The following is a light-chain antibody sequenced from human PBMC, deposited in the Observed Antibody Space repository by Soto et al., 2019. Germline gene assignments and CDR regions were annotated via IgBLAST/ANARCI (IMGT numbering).Light chain of an antibody. Sequence: EIVMTQSPATLSVSPGERASLSCRASQSVSSYLAWYQQKPGQAPRLLFYGASARATGIPARFSGSGSGTEFTLTINILQSEDFAVYYCQQYNKWPWTFGQGTKVEIK. CDR3: QQYNKWPWT. J-gene: IGKJ1*01. CDR1: QSVSSY. V-gene: IGKV3-15*01. CDR2: GAS.